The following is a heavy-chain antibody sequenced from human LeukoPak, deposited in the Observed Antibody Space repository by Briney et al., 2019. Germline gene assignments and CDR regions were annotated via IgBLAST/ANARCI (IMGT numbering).Heavy chain of an antibody. D-gene: IGHD6-13*01. CDR2: IYYSGST. V-gene: IGHV4-59*01. J-gene: IGHJ4*02. Sequence: SETLSLTCPVSDDSISFYYGSWIRKPPRKGLGWIGYIYYSGSTNYNPSLKSRVTISVDTSKNQFSLKLSSVTAADTAVYYCARASSWYPDNWGQGTLVTVSS. CDR1: DDSISFYY. CDR3: ARASSWYPDN.